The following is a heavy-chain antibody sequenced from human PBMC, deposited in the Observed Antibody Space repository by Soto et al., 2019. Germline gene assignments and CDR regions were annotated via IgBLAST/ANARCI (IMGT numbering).Heavy chain of an antibody. CDR3: ASDPPGLDSSGYYA. J-gene: IGHJ3*01. Sequence: SVKLYCQVSGSTLTELSMHWGRQAPGKGLEWMGGFDPEDGETIYAQKFQGRVTMSEDTSTDTAYMALSSLRSEDTAVYYWASDPPGLDSSGYYAWGQGTMVSV. D-gene: IGHD3-22*01. CDR1: GSTLTELS. V-gene: IGHV1-24*01. CDR2: FDPEDGET.